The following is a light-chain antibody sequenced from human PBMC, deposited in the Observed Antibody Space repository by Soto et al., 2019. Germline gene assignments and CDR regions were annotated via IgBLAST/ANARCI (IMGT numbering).Light chain of an antibody. J-gene: IGKJ1*01. V-gene: IGKV3-11*01. CDR1: QSVSSY. Sequence: IVLTQSPATLSSSPGERATLSCRASQSVSSYLAWYQQKPGQAPRLLIYDASDRATGIPARFSGSGSGTDFTLTISRLEPEDFAVYYCQQRSNWPRTFGQGTKVEIK. CDR2: DAS. CDR3: QQRSNWPRT.